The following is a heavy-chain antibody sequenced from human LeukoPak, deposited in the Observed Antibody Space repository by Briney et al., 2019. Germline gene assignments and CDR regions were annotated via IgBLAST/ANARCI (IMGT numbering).Heavy chain of an antibody. CDR1: GYTFTGYY. D-gene: IGHD3-10*01. J-gene: IGHJ5*02. Sequence: ASVKVSCKASGYTFTGYYMHWVRQAPGQGLEWMGGINPNSGGTNYAQKFQGRVTMTRDTSISTAYMELSRLRSDDTAVYYCARDSKRITMVRGVLNWFDPWGQGTLVTVSS. V-gene: IGHV1-2*02. CDR3: ARDSKRITMVRGVLNWFDP. CDR2: INPNSGGT.